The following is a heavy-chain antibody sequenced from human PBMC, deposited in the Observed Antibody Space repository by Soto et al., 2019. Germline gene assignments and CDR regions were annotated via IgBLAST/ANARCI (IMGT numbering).Heavy chain of an antibody. Sequence: QVQLVESGGGVVQPGRSLRLSCAASGFTFSSYGMHWVRQAPGKGLEWVAVISYDGSNKYYADSVKGRFTISRDNSKNTMYLQMNSLRAEDTAVYYCAKNPPLNYYYGMDVWGQGTTVTVSS. CDR2: ISYDGSNK. CDR1: GFTFSSYG. CDR3: AKNPPLNYYYGMDV. J-gene: IGHJ6*02. V-gene: IGHV3-30*18.